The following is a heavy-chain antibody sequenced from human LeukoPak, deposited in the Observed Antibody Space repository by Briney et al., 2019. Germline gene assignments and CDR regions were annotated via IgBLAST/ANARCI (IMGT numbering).Heavy chain of an antibody. Sequence: GGSLRLSCGFTFGNYAMTWVRQAPGEGLEWVSSISGSCGTTYYADSVKGRFTISRDNSKNTLYLQMNSLRAEDTAVYYCAKGGCSGVICYSVRGLDPWGQGTLVTVSS. CDR1: FTFGNYA. D-gene: IGHD2-15*01. CDR2: ISGSCGTT. J-gene: IGHJ5*02. V-gene: IGHV3-23*01. CDR3: AKGGCSGVICYSVRGLDP.